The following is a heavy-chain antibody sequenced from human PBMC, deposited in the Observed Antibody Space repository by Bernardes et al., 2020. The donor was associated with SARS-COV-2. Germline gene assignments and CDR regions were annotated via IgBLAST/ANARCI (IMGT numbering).Heavy chain of an antibody. Sequence: SETLSLTCAVYGGSFSGYYWSWIRQPPGKGLEWIGEINHSGSTNYNPSLKSRVTMSVDTSKNQFSLKLSSVTAADTAVYSCARGPLTCIVPAGTYFDYWGQGTLVTVSS. CDR1: GGSFSGYY. CDR3: ARGPLTCIVPAGTYFDY. V-gene: IGHV4-34*01. D-gene: IGHD6-13*01. J-gene: IGHJ4*02. CDR2: INHSGST.